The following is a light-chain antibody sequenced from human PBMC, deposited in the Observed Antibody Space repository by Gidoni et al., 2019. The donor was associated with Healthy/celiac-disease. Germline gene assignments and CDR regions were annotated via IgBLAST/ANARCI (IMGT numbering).Light chain of an antibody. CDR2: LGS. Sequence: DIVMTQSPLSLPVTPGEPASISCRSSKSLLHSNGYNYLDWYLQKPGQSPQLLIYLGSNRASGVPDRFSGSGSGTDFTLKISRVEAEDVGVYYCMQALQTPITFXQXTRLEIK. CDR3: MQALQTPIT. CDR1: KSLLHSNGYNY. J-gene: IGKJ5*01. V-gene: IGKV2-28*01.